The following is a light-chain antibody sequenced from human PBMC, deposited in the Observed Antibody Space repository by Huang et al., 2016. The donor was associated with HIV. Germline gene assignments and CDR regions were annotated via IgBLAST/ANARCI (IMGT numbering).Light chain of an antibody. CDR3: QQYYDTPLT. CDR2: WAA. V-gene: IGKV4-1*01. J-gene: IGKJ4*01. CDR1: QRLLDSSDNKHF. Sequence: DIVLTQSPGSLAVSLGERATINCQSSQRLLDSSDNKHFLAWFRQKPGRPPKLLFYWAATRESGVPDRFSGSGSGTEFTLTISSLQAEDVAVYYCQQYYDTPLTFGGGTKVEI.